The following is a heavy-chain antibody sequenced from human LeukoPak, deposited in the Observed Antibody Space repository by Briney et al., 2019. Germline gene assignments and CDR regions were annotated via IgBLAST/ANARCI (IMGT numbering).Heavy chain of an antibody. CDR3: ARPNAFDI. CDR2: INHSGST. J-gene: IGHJ3*02. V-gene: IGHV4-34*01. Sequence: PSETLSLTCAVYGGSFSGYYWSWIRQPPGKGLEWIGEINHSGSTNYNPSLKSRVTISIDTSKNQFSLKLTSATAADTAVYYCARPNAFDIWGQRTVVTVSS. CDR1: GGSFSGYY. D-gene: IGHD6-6*01.